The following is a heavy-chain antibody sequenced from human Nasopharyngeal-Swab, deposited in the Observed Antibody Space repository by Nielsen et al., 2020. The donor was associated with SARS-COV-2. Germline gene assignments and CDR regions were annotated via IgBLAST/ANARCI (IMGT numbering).Heavy chain of an antibody. D-gene: IGHD5-12*01. CDR3: TRGDEGFSGYDDY. Sequence: GESLKISCSASGFTFGDYAVSWVRQAPGKGLECVGFIRSKIYGGTTEYAASVKGRFTISRDDSKSFAYLQMDNLKIEDTGVYFCTRGDEGFSGYDDYWGQGTLVTVSP. V-gene: IGHV3-49*04. CDR1: GFTFGDYA. CDR2: IRSKIYGGTT. J-gene: IGHJ4*02.